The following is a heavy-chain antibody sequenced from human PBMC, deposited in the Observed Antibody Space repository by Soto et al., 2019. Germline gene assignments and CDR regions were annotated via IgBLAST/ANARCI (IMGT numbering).Heavy chain of an antibody. D-gene: IGHD2-2*01. V-gene: IGHV4-31*03. J-gene: IGHJ4*02. CDR2: IFYSGST. CDR1: GGSVSSGAYY. Sequence: QVQLQESGPGLVKPSQTLSLTCTVSGGSVSSGAYYWSWIRQHPGKGLEWVGYIFYSGSTYYNPSLKSRVTISVDTSKNQFSLQLSSVTAEDTAVYYCARVVPAATFDYWGQGTLVTVSS. CDR3: ARVVPAATFDY.